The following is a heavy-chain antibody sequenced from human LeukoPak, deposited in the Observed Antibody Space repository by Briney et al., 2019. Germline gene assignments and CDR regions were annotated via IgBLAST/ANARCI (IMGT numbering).Heavy chain of an antibody. Sequence: PSETLSLTCTVSGGPISSSSYYWGWIRQPPGKGLEWIGSIYYSGNTYYNPSLKSRVTIFVDTSKNQFSLKLSSVTAADTAVYYCASIYTAMVSFDYWGQGTLVIVSS. J-gene: IGHJ4*02. CDR1: GGPISSSSYY. CDR3: ASIYTAMVSFDY. V-gene: IGHV4-39*01. CDR2: IYYSGNT. D-gene: IGHD5-18*01.